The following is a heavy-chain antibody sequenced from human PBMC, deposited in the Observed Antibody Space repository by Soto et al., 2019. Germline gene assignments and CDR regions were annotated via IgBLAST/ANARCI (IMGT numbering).Heavy chain of an antibody. V-gene: IGHV4-38-2*02. J-gene: IGHJ4*02. CDR1: NYSISSGYY. Sequence: SETLSLTCTVSNYSISSGYYWGWIRQSPGEGLEWIVSMYHSGTTYYNPSLKSRVTISIDTSKNQFSLKLTSVTSADTAVYFCARVAFGQIDYWGKGTLVTVPQ. D-gene: IGHD3-16*01. CDR2: MYHSGTT. CDR3: ARVAFGQIDY.